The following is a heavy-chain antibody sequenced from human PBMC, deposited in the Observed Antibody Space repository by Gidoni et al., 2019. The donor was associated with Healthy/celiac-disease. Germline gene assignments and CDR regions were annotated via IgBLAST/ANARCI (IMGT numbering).Heavy chain of an antibody. CDR2: IWYDGSNK. CDR1: GFTFSSYG. CDR3: ARSPKYYDILTGYQNTYFDY. D-gene: IGHD3-9*01. Sequence: QVQLVESGGGVVKPGRSLRLSCAASGFTFSSYGMHWVRQAPGKGLEWVAVIWYDGSNKYYADSVKGRFTISRDNSKNTLYLQMNSLRAEDTAVYYCARSPKYYDILTGYQNTYFDYWGQGTLVTVSS. J-gene: IGHJ4*02. V-gene: IGHV3-33*01.